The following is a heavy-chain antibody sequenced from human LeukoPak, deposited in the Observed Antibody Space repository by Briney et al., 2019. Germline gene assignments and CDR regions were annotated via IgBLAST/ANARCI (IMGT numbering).Heavy chain of an antibody. CDR2: ISGSGGST. J-gene: IGHJ4*02. V-gene: IGHV3-23*01. CDR3: AKGLSAAGDYYFDY. CDR1: GFTFSNYA. Sequence: GGSLRLSCAASGFTFSNYAMSWVRQAPGKGLEWFSTISGSGGSTYYADSVKGRFTISRDNSKNTVYLQMKSLRVEATAVYYCAKGLSAAGDYYFDYWGQGALVTVSS. D-gene: IGHD2-21*01.